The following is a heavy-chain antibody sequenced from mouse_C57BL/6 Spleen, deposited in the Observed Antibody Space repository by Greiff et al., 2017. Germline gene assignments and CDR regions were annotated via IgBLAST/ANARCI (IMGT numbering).Heavy chain of an antibody. Sequence: EVKLEESGEGLVKPGGSLKLSCAASGFTFSSYAMSWVRQTPEKRLEWVAYISSGGDYIYYADTVKGRFTISRDNARNTLYLQMSSLKSEDTAMYYCTRGEYGLFDYWGQGTTLTVSS. CDR3: TRGEYGLFDY. D-gene: IGHD1-1*02. V-gene: IGHV5-9-1*02. CDR1: GFTFSSYA. CDR2: ISSGGDYI. J-gene: IGHJ2*01.